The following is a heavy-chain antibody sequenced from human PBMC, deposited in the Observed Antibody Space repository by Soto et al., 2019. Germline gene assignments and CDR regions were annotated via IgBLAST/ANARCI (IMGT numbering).Heavy chain of an antibody. V-gene: IGHV1-69*13. CDR2: IIPIFGTA. J-gene: IGHJ6*02. Sequence: SVKVSCKASGGTFNSYAISWLRQAPGQGLEWMGGIIPIFGTANYAQKFQGRVTITADESTSTAYMELSSLRSEDTAVYYCAREGDHYYDSSAPVLYYYGMDVWGQGTTVTVSS. CDR3: AREGDHYYDSSAPVLYYYGMDV. CDR1: GGTFNSYA. D-gene: IGHD3-22*01.